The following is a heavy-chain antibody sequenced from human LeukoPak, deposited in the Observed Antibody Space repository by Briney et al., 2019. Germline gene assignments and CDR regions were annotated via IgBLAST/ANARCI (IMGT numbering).Heavy chain of an antibody. CDR1: GGSISSYY. Sequence: PSETLSLTCTVSGGSISSYYWSWIRQPAGKGLEWIGRIYTSGSTNYNPSLKSRVTMSVDTSKNQFSLKLSSVTAADTAVYYCASQENGSGSYSNDCWGQGTLVTVSS. D-gene: IGHD3-10*01. CDR3: ASQENGSGSYSNDC. V-gene: IGHV4-4*07. J-gene: IGHJ4*02. CDR2: IYTSGST.